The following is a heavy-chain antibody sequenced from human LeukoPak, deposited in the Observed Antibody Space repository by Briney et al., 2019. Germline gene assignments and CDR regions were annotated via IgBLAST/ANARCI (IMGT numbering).Heavy chain of an antibody. CDR3: AKGEYHQDGIGENRFDN. V-gene: IGHV3-66*01. CDR2: IYSGGST. CDR1: GFTVSSNY. J-gene: IGHJ4*02. Sequence: GGSLRLSCAASGFTVSSNYMSWVRQAPGKGLEWVSVIYSGGSTYYADSVKGRFTISRDNAKNSVFLQMSSLRPDDTAVYYCAKGEYHQDGIGENRFDNWGQGALVTVSS. D-gene: IGHD5-24*01.